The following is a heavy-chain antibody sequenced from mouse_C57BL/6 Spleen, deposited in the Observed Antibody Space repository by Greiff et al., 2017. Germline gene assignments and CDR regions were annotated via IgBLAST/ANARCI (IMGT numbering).Heavy chain of an antibody. CDR3: ARWGYYGSSYVKGFAY. CDR2: IDPSDSYT. J-gene: IGHJ3*01. Sequence: QVQLQQPGAELVKPGASVKLSCKASGYTFTSYWMQWVKQRPGQGLEWIGEIDPSDSYTNYNQKFKGKATLTVDTSSSTAYMQLSSLTSEDSAVYYCARWGYYGSSYVKGFAYWGQGTLVTVSA. CDR1: GYTFTSYW. V-gene: IGHV1-50*01. D-gene: IGHD1-1*01.